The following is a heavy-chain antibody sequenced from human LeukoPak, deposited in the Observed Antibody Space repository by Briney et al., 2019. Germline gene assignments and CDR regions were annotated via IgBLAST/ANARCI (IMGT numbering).Heavy chain of an antibody. J-gene: IGHJ3*02. CDR2: ISYDGSNK. Sequence: GGSLRLSCAASGFTFSSYGMHWARQAPGKGLEWVAVISYDGSNKYYADSVKGRLTISRDNSKNTLYLQMNSLRAEDTAVYYCATSRGVPAHDAFDIWGQGTMVTVSS. CDR3: ATSRGVPAHDAFDI. V-gene: IGHV3-30*03. D-gene: IGHD3-10*01. CDR1: GFTFSSYG.